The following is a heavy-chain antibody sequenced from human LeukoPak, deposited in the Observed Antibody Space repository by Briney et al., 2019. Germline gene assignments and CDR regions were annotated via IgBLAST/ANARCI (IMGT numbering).Heavy chain of an antibody. D-gene: IGHD6-6*01. CDR3: AKDLPDRPADY. V-gene: IGHV3-23*01. J-gene: IGHJ4*02. CDR2: ISGSGGST. Sequence: GGSVRPSCAASGFTFSRYAMSWLPQAPGKGLEWVSDISGSGGSTYYADSVKGRFTISRDNSKNTLYLQMNSLRAEDTAVYCCAKDLPDRPADYWGQGTLVTVSS. CDR1: GFTFSRYA.